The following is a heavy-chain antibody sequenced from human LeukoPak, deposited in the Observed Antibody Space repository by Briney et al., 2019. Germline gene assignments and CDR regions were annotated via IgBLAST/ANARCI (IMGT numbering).Heavy chain of an antibody. J-gene: IGHJ4*02. D-gene: IGHD3-10*01. CDR2: IIPMFGTP. CDR3: ATTPGKLWFGELSR. V-gene: IGHV1-69*13. Sequence: SVKVSCKASGYTFTSYGISWVRQAPGQGLEWMGGIIPMFGTPNYAQKFQGRVTITADESTSTAYMELSSLRSEDTAVYYCATTPGKLWFGELSRWGQGALVTVSS. CDR1: GYTFTSYG.